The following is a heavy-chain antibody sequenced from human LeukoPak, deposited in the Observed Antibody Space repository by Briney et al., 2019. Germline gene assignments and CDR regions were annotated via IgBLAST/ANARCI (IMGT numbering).Heavy chain of an antibody. CDR2: LSWNSGSI. CDR3: AKDYYGVGSGSFDY. D-gene: IGHD3-10*01. V-gene: IGHV3-9*03. CDR1: GFTFDDYA. Sequence: GRSLRLSCAASGFTFDDYAMHWVRQAPGKGLEWVSGLSWNSGSIGYADSVKGRFTISRDNAKNSLYLQMNSLRAEDMALYYYAKDYYGVGSGSFDYWGQGTLVTVSS. J-gene: IGHJ4*02.